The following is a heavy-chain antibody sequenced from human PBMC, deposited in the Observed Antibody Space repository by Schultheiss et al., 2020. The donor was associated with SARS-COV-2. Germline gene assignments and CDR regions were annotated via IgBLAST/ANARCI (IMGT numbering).Heavy chain of an antibody. CDR2: ISGSGGST. V-gene: IGHV3-23*01. D-gene: IGHD2-15*01. Sequence: GGSLRLSCAASGFTVSSNYMSWVRQAPGKGLEWVSAISGSGGSTYYADSVKGRFTISRDNSKNTLYLQMNSLRAEDTAVYYCAKDKLLATEDYWGQGTLVTVSS. CDR1: GFTVSSNY. J-gene: IGHJ4*02. CDR3: AKDKLLATEDY.